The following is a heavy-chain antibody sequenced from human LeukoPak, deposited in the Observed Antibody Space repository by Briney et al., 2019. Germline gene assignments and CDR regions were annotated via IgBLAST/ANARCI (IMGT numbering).Heavy chain of an antibody. CDR2: ISYDGSIK. D-gene: IGHD2-2*02. J-gene: IGHJ6*03. CDR3: ARAEVPAAIIDYYYYMDV. Sequence: PGRSLRLSCAASRFTFNSYAIHWVRQAPGKGLEWVAFISYDGSIKYYADSVKGRFTISRDNSKNTLYLQMNSLRAEDTAVYYCARAEVPAAIIDYYYYMDVWGKGTTVTVSS. CDR1: RFTFNSYA. V-gene: IGHV3-30-3*01.